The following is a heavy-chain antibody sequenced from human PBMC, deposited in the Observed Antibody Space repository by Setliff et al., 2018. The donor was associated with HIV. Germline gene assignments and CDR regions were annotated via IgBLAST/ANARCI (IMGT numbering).Heavy chain of an antibody. J-gene: IGHJ1*01. CDR3: ATVRRYYYDSSGQEYFQH. D-gene: IGHD3-22*01. CDR2: FDPEDVET. Sequence: ASVKVSCKVSRYTLAELSIHWVRQAPGKGLEWMGGFDPEDVETVYAQKFQGRVTMTEDTSTDTAYMELSSLRSEDTAVYYCATVRRYYYDSSGQEYFQHWGQGTLVTVSS. CDR1: RYTLAELS. V-gene: IGHV1-24*01.